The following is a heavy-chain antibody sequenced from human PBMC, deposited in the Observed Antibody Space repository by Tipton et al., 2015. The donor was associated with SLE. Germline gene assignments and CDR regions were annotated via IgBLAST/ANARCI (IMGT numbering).Heavy chain of an antibody. CDR2: ITGPGVGT. V-gene: IGHV3-23*01. CDR3: AKDAIERNGVFDAFDI. D-gene: IGHD3-3*01. CDR1: GFIFSEYA. Sequence: SLRLSCAASGFIFSEYAMNWVRQTPGKRLEWVSHITGPGVGTYYADSVKGHFTISRDNSRSTLYLQMNNLRPEDTAVYYCAKDAIERNGVFDAFDIWGQRAMVTVSS. J-gene: IGHJ3*02.